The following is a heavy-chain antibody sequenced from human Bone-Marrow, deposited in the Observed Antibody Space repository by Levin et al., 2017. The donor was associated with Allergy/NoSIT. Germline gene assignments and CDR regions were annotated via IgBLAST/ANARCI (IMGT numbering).Heavy chain of an antibody. CDR1: GFTFTAYG. CDR2: ISDTTRTI. V-gene: IGHV3-48*02. CDR3: ARDNRAFAIDY. J-gene: IGHJ4*02. D-gene: IGHD2/OR15-2a*01. Sequence: HAGGSLRLSCAASGFTFTAYGLNWVRQAPGKGLEWLSYISDTTRTIYYADSVKGRFTISRDNAKNSLYLQMNSLRHEDTAIYYCARDNRAFAIDYWGQGTLVTVSS.